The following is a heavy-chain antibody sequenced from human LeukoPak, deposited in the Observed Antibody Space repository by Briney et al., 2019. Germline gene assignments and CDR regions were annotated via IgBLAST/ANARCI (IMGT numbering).Heavy chain of an antibody. V-gene: IGHV4-31*03. CDR1: GGSISSGGYY. J-gene: IGHJ4*02. Sequence: PSETLSLTCTVSGGSISSGGYYWSWIRQHPGKGLEWIGYIYYSGSTYYNPSLKGRVTISVDTSKNQFSLKLSSVTAADTAVYYCARTDPYYDILTGYSPGRYYFDYWGQGTLVTVSS. CDR3: ARTDPYYDILTGYSPGRYYFDY. D-gene: IGHD3-9*01. CDR2: IYYSGST.